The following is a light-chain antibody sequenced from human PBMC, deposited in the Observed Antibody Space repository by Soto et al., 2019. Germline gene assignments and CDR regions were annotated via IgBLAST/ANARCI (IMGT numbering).Light chain of an antibody. Sequence: QSVLTQPASVSGSPGQSITISCTGTSSDVGSYNLVSWYQQHPGKAPKLMIYEGSKRPSGVSNRFSGSKSGNTASLTISGLQPEDEAYYYCSSLSTTSTPIVFGSGTKVTVL. CDR3: SSLSTTSTPIV. V-gene: IGLV2-14*02. J-gene: IGLJ1*01. CDR2: EGS. CDR1: SSDVGSYNL.